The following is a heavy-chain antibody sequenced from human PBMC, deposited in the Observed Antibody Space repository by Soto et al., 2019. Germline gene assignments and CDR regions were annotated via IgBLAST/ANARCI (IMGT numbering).Heavy chain of an antibody. V-gene: IGHV1-2*04. CDR2: INPNSGST. CDR1: GYTFTDYF. D-gene: IGHD1-7*01. J-gene: IGHJ5*02. CDR3: ARVTATSPDAWLDP. Sequence: QVQLVQSGAEVKKPGASVTVSCRASGYTFTDYFLHWVRQAPGHGLEWMGWINPNSGSTHFAPKFQGWVTMPRDASISTVYLVLNRLRSDDTAVYYCARVTATSPDAWLDPWGQGTLVTVSS.